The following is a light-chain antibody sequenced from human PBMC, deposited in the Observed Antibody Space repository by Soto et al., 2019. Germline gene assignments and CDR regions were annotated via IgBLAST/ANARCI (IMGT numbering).Light chain of an antibody. Sequence: QSALTQPASVSGSPGQSITISCTGTSSDVGAYNYVSWYQQHPGKVPKLMIYDVSNRPSGVSNRFSGSKSGNTASLTLSGLQAEDEADYYCSSYAGSYTFVFGTGTKVTVL. J-gene: IGLJ1*01. CDR3: SSYAGSYTFV. CDR2: DVS. V-gene: IGLV2-14*03. CDR1: SSDVGAYNY.